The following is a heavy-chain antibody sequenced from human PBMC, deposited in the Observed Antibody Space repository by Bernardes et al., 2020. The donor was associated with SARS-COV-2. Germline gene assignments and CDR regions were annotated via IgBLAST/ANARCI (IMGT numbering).Heavy chain of an antibody. J-gene: IGHJ3*02. CDR1: GFTFSNYA. V-gene: IGHV3-30*18. D-gene: IGHD2-8*01. CDR3: AKARSLFMLYYDDAFDI. Sequence: LRLSCAAAGFTFSNYAIHWVRQAPGKGLEWVADISYEGSKSNFAYSVKGRFTVSRDSSKNMVFLQMNSMSSEDTAVYYCAKARSLFMLYYDDAFDIWGQGTMVIVSS. CDR2: ISYEGSKS.